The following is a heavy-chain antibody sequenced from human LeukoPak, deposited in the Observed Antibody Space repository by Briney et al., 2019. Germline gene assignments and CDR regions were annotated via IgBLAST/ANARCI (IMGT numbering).Heavy chain of an antibody. D-gene: IGHD4-17*01. Sequence: ALVKVSCSASGSTFTPYGVSGVREAPGQGLEGMGWISAYNGNTNYAPKLKARVTMTTDTSTSTAYMELRSLRSDDTAVYYCARDLWHDYGDYGFIGWFDPWGQGNLVTVSS. CDR2: ISAYNGNT. J-gene: IGHJ5*02. V-gene: IGHV1-18*01. CDR3: ARDLWHDYGDYGFIGWFDP. CDR1: GSTFTPYG.